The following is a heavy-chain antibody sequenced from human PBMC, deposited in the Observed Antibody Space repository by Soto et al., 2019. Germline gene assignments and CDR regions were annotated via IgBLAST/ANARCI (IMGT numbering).Heavy chain of an antibody. CDR1: GGSISSYY. CDR3: ASLDTAMDFDY. V-gene: IGHV4-59*01. D-gene: IGHD5-18*01. CDR2: IYYSGST. Sequence: SETLSLTCTVSGGSISSYYWSWIRQPPGKGLEWIGYIYYSGSTNYNPSLKSRVTISVDTSKNQFSLKLSSVTAADTAVYYCASLDTAMDFDYWGEGTLVTV. J-gene: IGHJ4*02.